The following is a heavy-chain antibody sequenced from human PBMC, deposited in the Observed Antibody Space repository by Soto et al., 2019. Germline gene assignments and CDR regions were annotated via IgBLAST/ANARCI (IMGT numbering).Heavy chain of an antibody. CDR3: AKTCGFSGYDWRGYYYYGMDV. CDR2: IRDSGGNT. Sequence: PGGSLRLSCAASGFSFSSYALSWVRQAPGKGLEWVSGIRDSGGNTYYADSVKGRFTISRDNSKNTLYLQMNSLRAEDTAVYYCAKTCGFSGYDWRGYYYYGMDVWGQGTTVTVSS. CDR1: GFSFSSYA. J-gene: IGHJ6*02. V-gene: IGHV3-23*01. D-gene: IGHD5-12*01.